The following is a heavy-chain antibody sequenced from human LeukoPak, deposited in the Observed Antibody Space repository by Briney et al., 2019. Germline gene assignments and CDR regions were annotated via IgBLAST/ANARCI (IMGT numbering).Heavy chain of an antibody. Sequence: GGTLRLSCAASGFTFSSYSMNWVRQAPGKGLEWVSSISSSSSYIYYADSVKGRFTISRDNAKNSLYLQMNSLRAEDTAVYYCARGGGWQFDYWGQGTLVTVSS. CDR1: GFTFSSYS. CDR2: ISSSSSYI. V-gene: IGHV3-21*01. CDR3: ARGGGWQFDY. J-gene: IGHJ4*02. D-gene: IGHD6-19*01.